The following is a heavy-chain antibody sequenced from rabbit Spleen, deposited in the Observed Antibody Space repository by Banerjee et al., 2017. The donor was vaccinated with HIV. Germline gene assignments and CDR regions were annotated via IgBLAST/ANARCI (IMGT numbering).Heavy chain of an antibody. CDR3: GRDFAL. CDR1: GFDLSSDYY. Sequence: QSLEESGGGLVKPEGSLTLTCTASGFDLSSDYYMCWVRQAPGKGLELIACIDAGDRSTDYASWAKGRFTISKASSTTVTLQMTSLTAADTATYFCGRDFALWGQGTLVTVS. J-gene: IGHJ4*01. CDR2: IDAGDRST. V-gene: IGHV1S40*01.